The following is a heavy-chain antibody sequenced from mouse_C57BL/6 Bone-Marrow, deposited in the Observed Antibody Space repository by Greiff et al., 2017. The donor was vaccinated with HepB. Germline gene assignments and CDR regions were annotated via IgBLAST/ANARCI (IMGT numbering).Heavy chain of an antibody. V-gene: IGHV3-6*01. D-gene: IGHD1-1*01. Sequence: EVKLVESGPGLVKPSQSLSLTCSVTGYSITSGYYWNWIRQFPGNKLEWMGYISYDGSNNYNPSLKNRISITRDTSKNQFFLKLNSVTTEDTATYYCARRDYGSSYYFDYWGQGTTLTVSS. CDR3: ARRDYGSSYYFDY. CDR2: ISYDGSN. CDR1: GYSITSGYY. J-gene: IGHJ2*01.